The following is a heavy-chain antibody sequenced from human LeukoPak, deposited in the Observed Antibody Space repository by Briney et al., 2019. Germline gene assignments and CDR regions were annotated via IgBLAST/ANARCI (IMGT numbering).Heavy chain of an antibody. CDR3: ASNMAARRNY. CDR2: ISYDGSNK. D-gene: IGHD6-6*01. Sequence: GGSLRLSCAASGFTFSSYAMHWVRQAPGKGLEWVAVISYDGSNKYYADSVKGRFTISRDNSKNTLYLQMNSLRAEDTAVYYCASNMAARRNYWGQGTLVTVSS. CDR1: GFTFSSYA. J-gene: IGHJ4*02. V-gene: IGHV3-30-3*01.